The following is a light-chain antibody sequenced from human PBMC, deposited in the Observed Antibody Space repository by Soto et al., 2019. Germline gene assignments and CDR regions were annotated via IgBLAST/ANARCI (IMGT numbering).Light chain of an antibody. J-gene: IGKJ4*01. CDR1: QSISTY. CDR3: QQSYCPPLT. V-gene: IGKV1-39*01. CDR2: GSS. Sequence: DLQMTQSPSSLSASVGDRVTITCRASQSISTYLNWYQQKPGKAPELMIYGSSSLQSGVPSRFSGSGSGTDFALTISSLQPEDFATYYCQQSYCPPLTFGGGTKVDLK.